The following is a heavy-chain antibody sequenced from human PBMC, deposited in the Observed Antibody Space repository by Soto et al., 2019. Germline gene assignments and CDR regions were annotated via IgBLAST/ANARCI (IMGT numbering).Heavy chain of an antibody. CDR3: ARELEYWGDSSSWERLRASYYYGMDV. J-gene: IGHJ6*02. Sequence: GGSLRLSCAASGFTFSSYAMHWVRQAPGKGLEWVAVISYDGSNKYYADSVKGRFTISRDNSKNTLYLQMSSLRAEDTAVYYCARELEYWGDSSSWERLRASYYYGMDVWGQGTTVTVSS. CDR2: ISYDGSNK. V-gene: IGHV3-30-3*01. D-gene: IGHD6-13*01. CDR1: GFTFSSYA.